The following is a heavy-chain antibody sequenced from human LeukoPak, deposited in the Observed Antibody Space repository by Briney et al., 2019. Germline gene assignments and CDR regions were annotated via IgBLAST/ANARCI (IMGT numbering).Heavy chain of an antibody. CDR1: GFTFTTYG. Sequence: GGSLRLSCAASGFTFTTYGMSWVRQAPGKGLQWVSAISGSGGSTSYADSVRGRFTISRDNSKNTLYMQMNSLRAEDTAVYYCAKGIVVAATSRATFDYWGQGTLVTVSS. CDR2: ISGSGGST. CDR3: AKGIVVAATSRATFDY. D-gene: IGHD6-19*01. V-gene: IGHV3-23*01. J-gene: IGHJ4*02.